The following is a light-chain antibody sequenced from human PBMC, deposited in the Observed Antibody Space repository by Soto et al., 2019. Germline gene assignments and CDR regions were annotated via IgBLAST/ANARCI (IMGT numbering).Light chain of an antibody. Sequence: QSVLTQPPSVSAAPGQKVTISCSGSSSNIGNNYVSWYQQLPGTAPKLLIYSNNQRPSGVPDRFSGSKSGTSASLAISGLRSEDEADYYCAAWDDSLSGPVFGGGTKVTVL. V-gene: IGLV1-47*02. CDR3: AAWDDSLSGPV. CDR2: SNN. CDR1: SSNIGNNY. J-gene: IGLJ3*02.